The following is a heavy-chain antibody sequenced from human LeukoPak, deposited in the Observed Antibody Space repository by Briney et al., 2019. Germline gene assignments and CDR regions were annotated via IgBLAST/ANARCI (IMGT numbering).Heavy chain of an antibody. Sequence: ASVKVSCKASGYTFTSYGISWVRQAPGQGLEWMGWISAYNGNTNYAQKLQGRVTMTTDTSTSTAYMELRSLRSDDTAVYYCAGTFGSYSSSWYGGNWGQGTLVTVSS. D-gene: IGHD6-13*01. V-gene: IGHV1-18*01. CDR1: GYTFTSYG. CDR2: ISAYNGNT. CDR3: AGTFGSYSSSWYGGN. J-gene: IGHJ4*02.